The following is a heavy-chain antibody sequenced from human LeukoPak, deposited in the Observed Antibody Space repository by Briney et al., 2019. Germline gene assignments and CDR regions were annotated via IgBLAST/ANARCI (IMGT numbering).Heavy chain of an antibody. CDR2: IYYGGST. CDR3: ARPYCSGGSCYSGAFDI. D-gene: IGHD2-15*01. Sequence: SETLSLTCTVSGGSISSYYWSWIRQPPGKGLEWIGYIYYGGSTDYNPSLKSRVTISKDTSKTQFSLRLSSVTAADTAVYYCARPYCSGGSCYSGAFDIWGQGTMVTVSS. J-gene: IGHJ3*02. CDR1: GGSISSYY. V-gene: IGHV4-59*01.